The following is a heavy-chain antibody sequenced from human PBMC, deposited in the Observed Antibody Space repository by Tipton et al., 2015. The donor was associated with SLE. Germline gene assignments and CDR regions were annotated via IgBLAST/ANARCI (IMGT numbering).Heavy chain of an antibody. CDR2: FYQSGKT. CDR1: GDSISSNNYC. CDR3: ARVAPAEVFDY. D-gene: IGHD2-2*01. V-gene: IGHV4-39*02. J-gene: IGHJ4*02. Sequence: GLVKPSEALTLTCTVSGDSISSNNYCWAWFRQPPGKGLQWIGSFYQSGKTHYNPSLKSRVTISVDMAKNYLSLKLNSVTAADTTVYYCARVAPAEVFDYWGQGTLVTVSS.